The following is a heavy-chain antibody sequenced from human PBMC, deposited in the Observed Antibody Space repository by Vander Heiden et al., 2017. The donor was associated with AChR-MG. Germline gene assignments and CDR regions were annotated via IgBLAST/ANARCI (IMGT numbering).Heavy chain of an antibody. D-gene: IGHD6-13*01. Sequence: EVQLLESGGGVVQPGGSRRLSCAASGLRFSVYSLGRVRQAPGQGLEWVAGFSGVGSKTYYADSVRGRFSVSRDNAKNTFYLQMNSLRVADTAVYYCAKDVHLGGTAAGRTFDYWGLGTL. V-gene: IGHV3-23*01. CDR2: FSGVGSKT. CDR3: AKDVHLGGTAAGRTFDY. J-gene: IGHJ4*02. CDR1: GLRFSVYS.